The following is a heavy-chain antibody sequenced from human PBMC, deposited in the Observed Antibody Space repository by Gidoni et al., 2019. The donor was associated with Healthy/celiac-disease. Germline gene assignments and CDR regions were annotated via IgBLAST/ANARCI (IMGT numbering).Heavy chain of an antibody. CDR2: ISSSSSYI. V-gene: IGHV3-21*01. CDR1: GFPFSRYS. CDR3: AREDPYYYDSRGGY. Sequence: EVQLVESGGGLVKPGGSQRLSCAASGFPFSRYSMNWVRQAPGKGLEWVSSISSSSSYIYYADSVKGRFTISRDNAKNSLYLQMNSLRAEDTAVYYCAREDPYYYDSRGGYWGQGTLVTVSS. D-gene: IGHD3-22*01. J-gene: IGHJ4*02.